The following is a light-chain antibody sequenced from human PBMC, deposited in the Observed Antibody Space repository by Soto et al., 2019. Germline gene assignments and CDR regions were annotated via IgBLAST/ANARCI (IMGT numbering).Light chain of an antibody. CDR3: QQRSNWPPT. V-gene: IGKV3-11*01. CDR2: DAS. J-gene: IGKJ4*01. CDR1: QSVASY. Sequence: EIVLTQSPATLSLSPGEGATLSCRASQSVASYLTWYQQKPGQAPRLLIYDASNRATGLPARFSGSGSGTDFTLTISSLEPEDFAVYYCQQRSNWPPTFGGGTKVEIK.